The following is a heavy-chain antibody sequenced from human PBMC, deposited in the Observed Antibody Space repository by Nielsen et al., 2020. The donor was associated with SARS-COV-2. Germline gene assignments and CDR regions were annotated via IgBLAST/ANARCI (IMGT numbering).Heavy chain of an antibody. V-gene: IGHV3-48*02. Sequence: GGSLRLSCAASGFTFSSYSMNWVRQAPGKGLEWVSYISSSSSTIYYADSVKGRFTISRDNAKNSLYLQMNSLRDEDTAVYYCARARHRHIVVVPAAPIGVDYWGQGTLVTVSS. J-gene: IGHJ4*02. D-gene: IGHD2-2*01. CDR3: ARARHRHIVVVPAAPIGVDY. CDR2: ISSSSSTI. CDR1: GFTFSSYS.